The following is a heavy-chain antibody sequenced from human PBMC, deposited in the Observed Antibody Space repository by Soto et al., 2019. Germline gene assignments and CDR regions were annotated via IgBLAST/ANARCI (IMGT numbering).Heavy chain of an antibody. CDR2: VYSSGTT. CDR3: ARGSCSGGSCYPPP. V-gene: IGHV4-59*08. J-gene: IGHJ5*02. Sequence: SETLSLTCTVSGGSMNNNYWNWIRQPPGKGLEWIGYVYSSGTTSYNPSLKSRVTISVDTSKNQFSLKLNSVTAADTAVYFCARGSCSGGSCYPPPWGPGTLVTVSS. D-gene: IGHD2-15*01. CDR1: GGSMNNNY.